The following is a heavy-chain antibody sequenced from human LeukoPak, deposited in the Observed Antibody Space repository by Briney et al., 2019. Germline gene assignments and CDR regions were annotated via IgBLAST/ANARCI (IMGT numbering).Heavy chain of an antibody. V-gene: IGHV4-34*01. CDR1: GGSFSGYY. J-gene: IGHJ5*02. CDR2: INHSGST. D-gene: IGHD6-13*01. CDR3: ARAAIAAAGTIWFDP. Sequence: SETLSLTCAVHGGSFSGYYWSWIRQPPGKGLEWIGEINHSGSTNYNPSLKSRVTISVDTSKNQFSLKLSSVTAADTAVYYCARAAIAAAGTIWFDPWGQGTLVTVSS.